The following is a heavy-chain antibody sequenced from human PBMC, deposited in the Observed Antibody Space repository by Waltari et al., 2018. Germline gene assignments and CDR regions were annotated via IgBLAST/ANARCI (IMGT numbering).Heavy chain of an antibody. Sequence: QVQLVQSGAEVKKPGSSVKVSCKASGGTFSSYANSWVRQAPGQGLEWMGGIIPILGIANYAQKFQGRVTITADESTSTAYMELSSLRSEDTAVYYCARVTTVDGSYSNWFDPWGQGTLVTVSS. CDR2: IIPILGIA. V-gene: IGHV1-69*04. D-gene: IGHD1-26*01. CDR1: GGTFSSYA. J-gene: IGHJ5*02. CDR3: ARVTTVDGSYSNWFDP.